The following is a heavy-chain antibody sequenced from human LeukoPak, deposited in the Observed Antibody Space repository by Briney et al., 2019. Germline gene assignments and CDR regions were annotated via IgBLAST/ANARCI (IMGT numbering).Heavy chain of an antibody. V-gene: IGHV3-23*01. CDR2: ISGSGGST. CDR3: ATNYSYGTGFDN. D-gene: IGHD5-18*01. CDR1: GFTFSSYA. Sequence: GASLRLSCAASGFTFSSYAMSWVRQAPGKGLKWVSAISGSGGSTYYADSVKGRFTISRDNSKNTLYLQMNGLRAEDTAVYYCATNYSYGTGFDNWGQGTLVTVSS. J-gene: IGHJ4*02.